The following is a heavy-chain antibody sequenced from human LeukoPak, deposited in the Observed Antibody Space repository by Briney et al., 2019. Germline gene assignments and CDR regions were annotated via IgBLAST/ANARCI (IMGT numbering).Heavy chain of an antibody. D-gene: IGHD3-22*01. CDR2: LSGSGGST. V-gene: IGHV3-23*01. CDR1: GFTFSSYA. CDR3: AKGPFFYYDSSGYNYFDY. Sequence: GGSLRLSCAASGFTFSSYAMSWVRQAPGKGLEWVSALSGSGGSTYSADSVKGRFTISRDNSKNTLYLQMNSLRAEDTAVYYCAKGPFFYYDSSGYNYFDYWGQGTLVTVSS. J-gene: IGHJ4*02.